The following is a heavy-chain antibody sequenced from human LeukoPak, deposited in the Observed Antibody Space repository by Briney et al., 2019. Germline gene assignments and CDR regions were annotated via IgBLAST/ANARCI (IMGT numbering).Heavy chain of an antibody. J-gene: IGHJ3*02. V-gene: IGHV3-48*01. CDR1: GFTFSTYS. D-gene: IGHD3-16*02. CDR3: VRRGGLGELSPDRAFAI. Sequence: GGSLRLSCAASGFTFSTYSMNWVRQAPGKGLEWVSYISSSSSTIYDADPVKGRFTISRDNAKNSLYLQMNSLRAEDTAVYYCVRRGGLGELSPDRAFAIWGQGTMDTVSS. CDR2: ISSSSSTI.